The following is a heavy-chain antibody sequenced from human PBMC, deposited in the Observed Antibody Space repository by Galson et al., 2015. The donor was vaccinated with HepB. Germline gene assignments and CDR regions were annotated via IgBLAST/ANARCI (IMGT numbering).Heavy chain of an antibody. CDR2: ISSSGSTI. Sequence: SLRLSCAASGFTFSDYYMSWIRQAPGKGLEWVSYISSSGSTIYYADSVKGRFTISRDNAKNSLYLQMNSLRAEDTAVYYCATDRGEWTNSEYWGQGTLVTVSS. J-gene: IGHJ4*02. CDR3: ATDRGEWTNSEY. D-gene: IGHD3-16*01. CDR1: GFTFSDYY. V-gene: IGHV3-11*01.